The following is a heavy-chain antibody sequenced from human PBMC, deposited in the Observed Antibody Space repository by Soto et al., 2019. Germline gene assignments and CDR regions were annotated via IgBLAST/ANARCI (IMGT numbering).Heavy chain of an antibody. J-gene: IGHJ5*01. CDR1: GGSISSSSYH. CDR2: IHYSGNT. CDR3: ARHFRDEAQSPNSWFDS. V-gene: IGHV4-39*01. Sequence: SETLSLTCTVSGGSISSSSYHWGWIRQPPGKGLEWIGSIHYSGNTYYNPSLKSRVSMSVDTSKNQFSLNLSSVTAADTAVYYCARHFRDEAQSPNSWFDSWGQGALVPVSS.